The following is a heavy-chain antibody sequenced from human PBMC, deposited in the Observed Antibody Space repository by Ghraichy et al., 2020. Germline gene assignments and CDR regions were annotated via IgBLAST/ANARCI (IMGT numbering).Heavy chain of an antibody. Sequence: GGSLRLSCAASGFTFDNYAMHWVRQAQGKGLEWVSGIAWNDGTIGYADSVKGRFTVSRDNAKNSLYLQMNSLRAEDTALYYCVKALGRYYYYNGMDVWGLGTTVTVSS. J-gene: IGHJ6*02. CDR1: GFTFDNYA. V-gene: IGHV3-9*01. CDR2: IAWNDGTI. D-gene: IGHD7-27*01. CDR3: VKALGRYYYYNGMDV.